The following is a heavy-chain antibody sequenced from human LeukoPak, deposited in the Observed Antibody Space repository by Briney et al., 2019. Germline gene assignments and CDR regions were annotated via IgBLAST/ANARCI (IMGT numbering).Heavy chain of an antibody. CDR2: IYTSGST. J-gene: IGHJ4*02. V-gene: IGHV4-61*02. D-gene: IGHD1-26*01. CDR3: ARSGSYGTDY. Sequence: SETLSLTCTVSGGSISSGSYYWSWIRQPAGKGLEWIGRIYTSGSTNYNPSLKSRVTISVDTSKNQFSLKLSSVTAADKAVYYRARSGSYGTDYWGQGTLVTVSS. CDR1: GGSISSGSYY.